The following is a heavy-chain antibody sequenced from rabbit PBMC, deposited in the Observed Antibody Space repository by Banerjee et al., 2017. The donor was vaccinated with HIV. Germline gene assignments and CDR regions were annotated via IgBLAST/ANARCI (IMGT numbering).Heavy chain of an antibody. CDR2: IDAGSSAFT. J-gene: IGHJ6*01. CDR3: ARDTSSSFLSYGMDL. D-gene: IGHD1-1*01. V-gene: IGHV1S45*01. Sequence: QEQLVESGGDLVKPGASLTLTCTASGVSFSISSYMCWARQAPGKGLEWIACIDAGSSAFTYFATRAKGRFTISKTSSTTVTLQMTRLTAADTATYFCARDTSSSFLSYGMDLWGPGTLVTVS. CDR1: GVSFSISSY.